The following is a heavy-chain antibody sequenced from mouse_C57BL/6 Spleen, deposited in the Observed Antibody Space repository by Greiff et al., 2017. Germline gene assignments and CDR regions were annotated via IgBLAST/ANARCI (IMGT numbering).Heavy chain of an antibody. J-gene: IGHJ1*03. V-gene: IGHV6-6*01. CDR3: TRSLYYYGSSYWYFDV. CDR1: GFTFSDAW. Sequence: EVQGVESGGGLVQPGGSMKLSCAASGFTFSDAWMDWVRQSPEKGLEWVAEIRNKANYPATYYAESVKGMFTISRDDSKSSVYLKMNSVRAEDTSIYYWTRSLYYYGSSYWYFDVWGTGTKVTVSS. CDR2: IRNKANYPAT. D-gene: IGHD1-1*01.